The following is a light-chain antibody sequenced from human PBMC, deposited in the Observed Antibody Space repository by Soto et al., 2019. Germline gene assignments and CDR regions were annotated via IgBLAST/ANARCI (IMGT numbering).Light chain of an antibody. CDR1: SGSIASNY. V-gene: IGLV6-57*04. J-gene: IGLJ3*02. CDR3: QSYDSTSGV. Sequence: NFMLTQPHSVSESPGKTVTISCTRSSGSIASNYVQWYQQRPGSAPTTVIYEDNQRPSGVPDRFSGSIDSSSNSASLTISGLKTKDEADYYCQSYDSTSGVFGGGTKLTVL. CDR2: EDN.